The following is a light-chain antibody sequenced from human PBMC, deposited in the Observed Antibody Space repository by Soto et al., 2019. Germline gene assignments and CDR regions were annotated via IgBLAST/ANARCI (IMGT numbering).Light chain of an antibody. CDR2: DAS. Sequence: DLQMTQSPSSLSASVGDRVTITCQASQDISNYLNWYQQKPGKAPKLLIYDASNLETGVPSRFSGSGSGTDFTVPISSLQPEDIATYYCQQYDNLPYTFGQGNKLEIK. CDR1: QDISNY. V-gene: IGKV1-33*01. J-gene: IGKJ2*01. CDR3: QQYDNLPYT.